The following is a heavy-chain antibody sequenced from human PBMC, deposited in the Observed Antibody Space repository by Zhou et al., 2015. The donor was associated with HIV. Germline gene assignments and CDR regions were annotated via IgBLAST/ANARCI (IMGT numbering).Heavy chain of an antibody. V-gene: IGHV1-8*01. CDR2: MNPKSGNT. CDR1: GYTFMNYD. J-gene: IGHJ2*01. Sequence: QVQLVQSGAEVRKPGASVKVSCKTSGYTFMNYDINWVRQATGQGLEWMGWMNPKSGNTGYARKFQGRVTMTRNTSISTAYMELSSLRSEDTAVYYCARDTVTGIGSYWYFDLWGRGTLVTVSS. CDR3: ARDTVTGIGSYWYFDL. D-gene: IGHD4-17*01.